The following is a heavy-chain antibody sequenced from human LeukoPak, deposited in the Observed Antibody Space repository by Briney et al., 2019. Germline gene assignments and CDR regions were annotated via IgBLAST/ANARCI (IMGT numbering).Heavy chain of an antibody. D-gene: IGHD2-21*01. CDR3: AKRGVVIRVILVGFHREAYYFDS. V-gene: IGHV3-23*01. CDR2: ISGSGGST. Sequence: GGSLTLSCAVSGITLSNYGMSWVRQAPGKGLEWVAGISGSGGSTNYADSVKGRFTISRDNPTNTLFLQMNSLRAEDTAVYFCAKRGVVIRVILVGFHREAYYFDSWGQGALVTVSS. J-gene: IGHJ4*02. CDR1: GITLSNYG.